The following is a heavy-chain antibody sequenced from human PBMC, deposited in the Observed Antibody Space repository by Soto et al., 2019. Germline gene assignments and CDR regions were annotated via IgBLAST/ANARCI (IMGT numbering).Heavy chain of an antibody. CDR1: GFTFSSYA. CDR2: ISGSGGST. Sequence: GGSLRLSCAASGFTFSSYAMSWVRQAPGKGLEWVSAISGSGGSTYYADSVKGRFTISRDNSKNTLYLQMNSLRAEDTAVYYCAKAGRDDILTGYYNQYYYMDVWGKGTTVTVSS. CDR3: AKAGRDDILTGYYNQYYYMDV. D-gene: IGHD3-9*01. V-gene: IGHV3-23*01. J-gene: IGHJ6*03.